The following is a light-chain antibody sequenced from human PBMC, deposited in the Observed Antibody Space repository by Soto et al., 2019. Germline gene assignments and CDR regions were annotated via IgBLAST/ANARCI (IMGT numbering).Light chain of an antibody. Sequence: DIQMTQSPSSLSASVGDRVTITCRATQDINNFLVWFQQKPGQAPKSLTYTASSLQSGVPSSFGASGSGTDFTPTISGLQPEDFASYYGQQYKSCPWTFGQGTKVEI. CDR2: TAS. V-gene: IGKV1-16*01. J-gene: IGKJ1*01. CDR1: QDINNF. CDR3: QQYKSCPWT.